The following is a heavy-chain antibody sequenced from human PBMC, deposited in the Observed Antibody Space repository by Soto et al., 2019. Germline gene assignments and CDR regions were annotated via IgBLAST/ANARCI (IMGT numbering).Heavy chain of an antibody. D-gene: IGHD5-18*01. CDR1: GYTFTGYY. Sequence: GASVKVSCKASGYTFTGYYMHWVRRAPGQGLEWMGWINPNSGGTNYAQKFQGWVTMTRDTSISTAYMELSRLRSDNTAVYYCAREPIGVNTATGLGPYAFDIWGQGTMVTVSS. CDR3: AREPIGVNTATGLGPYAFDI. CDR2: INPNSGGT. V-gene: IGHV1-2*04. J-gene: IGHJ3*02.